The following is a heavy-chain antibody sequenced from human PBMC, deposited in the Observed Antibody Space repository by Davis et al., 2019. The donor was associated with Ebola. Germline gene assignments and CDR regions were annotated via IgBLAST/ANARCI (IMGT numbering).Heavy chain of an antibody. CDR1: GYTFTSYG. Sequence: AASVKVSCKTSGYTFTSYGISWLRQAPGQGLEWMGWSSAYNGQIKYAQKFEGRVTMTTDTSTNTGYMELRSLKSDDTAMYYCAKDSSSWAYYDSAGYPFDHWGQGTLVTVSS. CDR2: SSAYNGQI. J-gene: IGHJ4*02. CDR3: AKDSSSWAYYDSAGYPFDH. D-gene: IGHD6-13*01. V-gene: IGHV1-18*01.